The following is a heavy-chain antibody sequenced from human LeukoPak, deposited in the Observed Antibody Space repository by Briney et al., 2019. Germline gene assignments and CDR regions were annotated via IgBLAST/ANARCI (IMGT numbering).Heavy chain of an antibody. CDR2: ISSSSSYI. V-gene: IGHV3-21*04. J-gene: IGHJ4*02. CDR3: ATGAYGSGSYSDY. Sequence: PGGSLRLSCAASGFTFSSYSMNWVRQAPGKGLEWVSSISSSSSYIYYADSVKGRFTISRDNAKNSLYLQMNSLRSEDTAVYYCATGAYGSGSYSDYWGQGTLVTVSS. CDR1: GFTFSSYS. D-gene: IGHD3-10*01.